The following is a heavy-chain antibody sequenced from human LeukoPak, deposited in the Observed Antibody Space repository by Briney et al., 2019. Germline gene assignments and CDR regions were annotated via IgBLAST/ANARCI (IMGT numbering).Heavy chain of an antibody. J-gene: IGHJ4*02. CDR2: IKQDETEK. D-gene: IGHD3-3*01. CDR3: AKGKQYLEWLPDS. CDR1: GFTFSNFW. V-gene: IGHV3-7*03. Sequence: GGSLRLSCTASGFTFSNFWMGWVRQAPGKGLEWVANIKQDETEKFYLGSVKGRFTISRDNSNNMLSLYMSSLRADDTAVYYCAKGKQYLEWLPDSWGQGTLVTVSS.